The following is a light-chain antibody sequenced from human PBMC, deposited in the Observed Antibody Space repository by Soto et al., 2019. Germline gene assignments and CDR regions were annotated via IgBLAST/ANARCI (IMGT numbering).Light chain of an antibody. V-gene: IGLV1-40*01. CDR3: QSFDSSLSTLI. Sequence: QSVLTQPPSVSGTPGQRVSISCTGTSSNLGADYDVHWYQQLPGTAPRLLIFGNSIRPSGVPDRFFGSKSGTSASLAITGLQAEDEADYYCQSFDSSLSTLIFGGGTKLTVL. CDR2: GNS. CDR1: SSNLGADYD. J-gene: IGLJ2*01.